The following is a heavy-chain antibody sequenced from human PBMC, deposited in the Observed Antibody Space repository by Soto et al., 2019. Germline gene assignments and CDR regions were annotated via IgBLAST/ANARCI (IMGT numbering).Heavy chain of an antibody. D-gene: IGHD1-26*01. J-gene: IGHJ6*03. CDR2: IYYSGNT. Sequence: ASETTSPTCTVSCGSIRNGGYYWNWIRQHPGKGLEWIGYIYYSGNTYYNPSLKSRVTTSLDTSKNQFSLKLSSVTAADTAVYYSARGGATSMDVWGKGTTVTVS. CDR1: CGSIRNGGYY. V-gene: IGHV4-31*03. CDR3: ARGGATSMDV.